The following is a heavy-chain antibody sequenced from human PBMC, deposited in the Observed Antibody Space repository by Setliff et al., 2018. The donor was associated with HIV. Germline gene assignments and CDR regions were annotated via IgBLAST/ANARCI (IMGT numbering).Heavy chain of an antibody. CDR1: GVTFRRFA. CDR2: ISPDSGDT. CDR3: ARDAGAPGRGNPLNY. J-gene: IGHJ4*02. D-gene: IGHD3-10*01. Sequence: ASVKVSCKASGVTFRRFAFSWVRQAPGQGVEWVGKISPDSGDTFYAQKFQGRVTLTRDTSITTAYMELSTLRDDDTAVYYCARDAGAPGRGNPLNYWGQGTLVTVSS. V-gene: IGHV1-2*02.